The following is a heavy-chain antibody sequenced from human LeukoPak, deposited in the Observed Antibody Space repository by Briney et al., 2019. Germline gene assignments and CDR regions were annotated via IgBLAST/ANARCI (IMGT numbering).Heavy chain of an antibody. J-gene: IGHJ4*02. CDR1: GFTFSSYA. CDR2: ISYNGSNK. D-gene: IGHD6-13*01. CDR3: ARDNREQQLVPPTFDY. Sequence: GGSLRLSCAASGFTFSSYAMHWVRQAPGKGLEWVAVISYNGSNKYYADSVKGRFTISRDNSKNTLYLQMNSLRAEDTAVYYCARDNREQQLVPPTFDYWGQGTLVTVSS. V-gene: IGHV3-30-3*01.